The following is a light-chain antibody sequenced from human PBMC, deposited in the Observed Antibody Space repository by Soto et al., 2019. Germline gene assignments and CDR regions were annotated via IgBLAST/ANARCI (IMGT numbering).Light chain of an antibody. V-gene: IGLV2-14*01. CDR3: SSYTSTSTPYV. CDR1: SSDVGGYDY. Sequence: QSVLTQPASVSGSRGQSITISCTGTSSDVGGYDYVSWYRQHPGKAPKLVIYEVSNRPSGVSNRFSGSKSGNTASLTISGLQAEDEADYYCSSYTSTSTPYVFGTGTKVTVL. J-gene: IGLJ1*01. CDR2: EVS.